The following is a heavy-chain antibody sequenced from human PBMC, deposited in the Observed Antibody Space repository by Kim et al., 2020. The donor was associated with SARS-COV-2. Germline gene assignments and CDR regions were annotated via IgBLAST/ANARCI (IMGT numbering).Heavy chain of an antibody. CDR3: AREGYDSSGFFQRGNWFDP. Sequence: SETLSLTCTVSGGSISSGDYYWSWIRQPPGKGLEWFGNIYSSGGTYYNPSPKSRVPISLATSKNQFSLKLSSVTAADTAVYYCAREGYDSSGFFQRGNWFDPWGQGTLVTVSS. V-gene: IGHV4-30-4*01. CDR2: IYSSGGT. J-gene: IGHJ5*02. CDR1: GGSISSGDYY. D-gene: IGHD3-22*01.